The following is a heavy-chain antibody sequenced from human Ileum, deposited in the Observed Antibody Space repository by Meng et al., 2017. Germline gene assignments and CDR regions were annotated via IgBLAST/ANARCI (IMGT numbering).Heavy chain of an antibody. J-gene: IGHJ4*02. D-gene: IGHD6-13*01. CDR1: GVSVGGMY. V-gene: IGHV4-34*01. CDR2: IIHSGNI. Sequence: QVPRQQWGAGLLKPLETPCLPRHGYGVSVGGMYSTRLRRPPGKGLEWIGEIIHSGNINYNPYLKSRVTLSLDTSKNHFSLNLTSVTAADTAVYYCARGREQQHVRGFGYWGQGTLVTVSS. CDR3: ARGREQQHVRGFGY.